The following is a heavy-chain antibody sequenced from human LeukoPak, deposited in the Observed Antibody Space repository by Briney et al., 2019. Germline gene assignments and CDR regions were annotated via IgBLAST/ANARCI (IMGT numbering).Heavy chain of an antibody. CDR1: GGTFSSYA. V-gene: IGHV1-69*05. D-gene: IGHD3-3*01. Sequence: GASVKVSCKASGGTFSSYAISWVRQAPGQGLEWMGGIIPIFGTANYAQKFQGRVTITTDESTSTAYMELSSLRSEDTAVYYCARDPPRDFGVVIMGGDYYMDVWGKGTTVTVSS. J-gene: IGHJ6*03. CDR3: ARDPPRDFGVVIMGGDYYMDV. CDR2: IIPIFGTA.